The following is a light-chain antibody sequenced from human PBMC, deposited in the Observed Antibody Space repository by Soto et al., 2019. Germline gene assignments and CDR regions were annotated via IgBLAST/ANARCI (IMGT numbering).Light chain of an antibody. V-gene: IGKV1-27*01. CDR2: AAS. Sequence: IHLTQSPTSLSASVGDRVTIRCRASQSISSYLNWYQQKPGKAPTLLIHAASTLQSGVSSRFSGSGSGTDFTLTIGSLQPEDVATYYCQKYNSVPLTFGGGTKVDIK. J-gene: IGKJ4*01. CDR1: QSISSY. CDR3: QKYNSVPLT.